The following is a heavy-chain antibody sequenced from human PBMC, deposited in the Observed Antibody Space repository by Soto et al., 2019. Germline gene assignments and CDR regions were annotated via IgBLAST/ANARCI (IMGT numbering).Heavy chain of an antibody. CDR1: GFTFSSYW. V-gene: IGHV3-7*01. CDR3: ARDSSNYDILTGPLRYFDY. D-gene: IGHD3-9*01. J-gene: IGHJ4*02. Sequence: GGSLRLSCAASGFTFSSYWMSWVRQAPGKGLEWVANIKQDGSEKYYVDSVKGRFTISRDNAKNSLYLQMNSLRAEDTAVYYCARDSSNYDILTGPLRYFDYWGQGTLVTVSS. CDR2: IKQDGSEK.